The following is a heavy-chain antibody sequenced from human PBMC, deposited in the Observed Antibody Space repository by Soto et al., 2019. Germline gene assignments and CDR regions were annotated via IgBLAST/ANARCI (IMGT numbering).Heavy chain of an antibody. CDR3: AKPPWVYGRDFDY. J-gene: IGHJ4*02. CDR2: ISGSGGST. D-gene: IGHD2-8*01. Sequence: PGGSLRLSCAVSGFTFSSYALSWVRQAPGKGLEWVSAISGSGGSTYYADSVKGRFTISRDNSKNTLYLQMNSLGAEDTAVYYCAKPPWVYGRDFDYWGQGTLVTVSS. V-gene: IGHV3-23*01. CDR1: GFTFSSYA.